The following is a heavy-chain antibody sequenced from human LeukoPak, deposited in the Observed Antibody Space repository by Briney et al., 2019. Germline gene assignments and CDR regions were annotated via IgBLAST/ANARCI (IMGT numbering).Heavy chain of an antibody. J-gene: IGHJ4*02. Sequence: PGRSLRLSCAASGFTFSSYGMHWVRQAPGKGLEWLAVISYDGSNKYYAQSVKGRFTISRDNCKNTLYVQMNSLRDEDTGVYYCAKDRVEAAGTPDRHFYYFDWWGQGTLVTVSS. CDR1: GFTFSSYG. CDR3: AKDRVEAAGTPDRHFYYFDW. V-gene: IGHV3-30*18. CDR2: ISYDGSNK. D-gene: IGHD6-13*01.